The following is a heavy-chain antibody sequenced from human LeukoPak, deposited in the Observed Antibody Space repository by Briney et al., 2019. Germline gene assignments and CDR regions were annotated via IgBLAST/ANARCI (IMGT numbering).Heavy chain of an antibody. CDR3: ADIVGGTFDY. V-gene: IGHV1-69*13. CDR1: GGTFSSYA. D-gene: IGHD1-26*01. J-gene: IGHJ4*02. CDR2: IIPIFGTA. Sequence: GASVKISCKASGGTFSSYAISWVRQAPGQGLEWMGGIIPIFGTANYAQKFQGRVTITADESTSTAYMELSSLRSEDTAVYYCADIVGGTFDYWGQGTLVTVSS.